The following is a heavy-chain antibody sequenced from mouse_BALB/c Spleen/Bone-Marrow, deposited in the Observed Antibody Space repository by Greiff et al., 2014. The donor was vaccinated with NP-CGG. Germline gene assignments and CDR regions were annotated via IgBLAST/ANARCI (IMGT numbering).Heavy chain of an antibody. CDR1: GFTFTDYY. CDR3: ARDRTTATLYWYFDV. D-gene: IGHD1-2*01. CDR2: IRNKANGYTT. V-gene: IGHV7-3*02. Sequence: EVMLVGSGGGLVQPGGSLRLSCATSGFTFTDYYMSWVRQPPGKALEWLGFIRNKANGYTTEYSASVKGRFTISRDNSQSILYLQMNTLRAEDSATYYCARDRTTATLYWYFDVWGAGTTVTVSS. J-gene: IGHJ1*01.